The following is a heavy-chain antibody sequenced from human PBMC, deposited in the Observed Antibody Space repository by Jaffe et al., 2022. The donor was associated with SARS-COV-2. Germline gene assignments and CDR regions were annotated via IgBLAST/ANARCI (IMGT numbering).Heavy chain of an antibody. CDR1: GGTFSSYT. CDR2: IIPILGIA. J-gene: IGHJ3*02. V-gene: IGHV1-69*02. Sequence: QVQLVQSGAEVKKPGSSVKVSCKASGGTFSSYTISWVRQAPGQGLEWMGRIIPILGIANYAQKFQGRVTITADKSTSTAYMELSSLRSEDTAVYYCARALYHGGDPRFFQQGAFDIWGQGTMVTVSS. CDR3: ARALYHGGDPRFFQQGAFDI. D-gene: IGHD3-16*01.